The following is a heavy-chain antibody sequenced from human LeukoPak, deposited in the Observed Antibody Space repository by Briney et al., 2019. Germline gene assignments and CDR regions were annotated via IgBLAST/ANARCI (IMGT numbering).Heavy chain of an antibody. V-gene: IGHV3-73*01. CDR1: GFTFSGSA. J-gene: IGHJ6*02. CDR3: SRFDLYYDGNYYASDGLDV. D-gene: IGHD3-22*01. CDR2: IRIKPDNYAT. Sequence: GGSLRLSCAASGFTFSGSAIHWVRQASGKGLEWLGRIRIKPDNYATAYAASVKGRFTISRDDSKNSAYLQMDSLKAEDTAVYYCSRFDLYYDGNYYASDGLDVWGQGTTVTVSS.